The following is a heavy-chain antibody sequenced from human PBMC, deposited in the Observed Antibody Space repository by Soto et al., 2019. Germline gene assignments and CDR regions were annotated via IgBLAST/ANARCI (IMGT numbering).Heavy chain of an antibody. Sequence: QVQLVESGGGLVKPGGSLRLSCAASGFTFSDYYMSWIRQAPGKGLEWVSYISSSSSYTNYADSVKGRFTISRDNAKNSLYLQMNSLRAEDTAVYHCARKGSSGWSRRKTEMDFDYWGQGTLVTVSS. CDR2: ISSSSSYT. V-gene: IGHV3-11*06. CDR1: GFTFSDYY. CDR3: ARKGSSGWSRRKTEMDFDY. D-gene: IGHD6-19*01. J-gene: IGHJ4*02.